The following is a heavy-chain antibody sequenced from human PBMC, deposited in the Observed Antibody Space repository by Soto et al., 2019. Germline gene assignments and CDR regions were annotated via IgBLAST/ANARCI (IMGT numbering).Heavy chain of an antibody. Sequence: QVQLVQSGAEVKKPGSSVKVSCKASGGTFSRYSITWVRQAPGHGLEWIGRIIPIFGIASYAQKFQGRVTITADESTSTAYREVSSLRSDDTAVYYCAREDRDRETGLVPGAIDGMDVWGRGTTVTVSS. J-gene: IGHJ6*02. CDR2: IIPIFGIA. CDR3: AREDRDRETGLVPGAIDGMDV. CDR1: GGTFSRYS. V-gene: IGHV1-69*08. D-gene: IGHD2-2*01.